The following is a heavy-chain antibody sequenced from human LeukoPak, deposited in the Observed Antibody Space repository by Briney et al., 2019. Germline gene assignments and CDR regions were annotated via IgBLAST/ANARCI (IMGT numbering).Heavy chain of an antibody. Sequence: GGSLRLSCAASGFTFSSYSMHWVRQAPGKGLEWVSCISSSSSSIHYADSVKGRFTISRDNAKNALYLQMNSLRAEDKAVYYCARLYSLQDAFDIWGQGTMVTVSS. D-gene: IGHD1-26*01. CDR1: GFTFSSYS. CDR3: ARLYSLQDAFDI. J-gene: IGHJ3*02. V-gene: IGHV3-21*01. CDR2: ISSSSSSI.